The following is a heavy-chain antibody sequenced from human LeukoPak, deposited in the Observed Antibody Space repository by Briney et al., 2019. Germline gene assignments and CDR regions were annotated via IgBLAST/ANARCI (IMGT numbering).Heavy chain of an antibody. Sequence: PSETLSLTCAVYGGSFSGYYWSWIRQPPGKGLEWIGEINHSGSTNYNPSLKSRVTISVDTSKNQFSLKVSSVTAADTAVYYCARDPSYSSSSYYYYYGMDVWGQGTTVAVSS. CDR2: INHSGST. V-gene: IGHV4-34*01. J-gene: IGHJ6*02. CDR1: GGSFSGYY. CDR3: ARDPSYSSSSYYYYYGMDV. D-gene: IGHD6-13*01.